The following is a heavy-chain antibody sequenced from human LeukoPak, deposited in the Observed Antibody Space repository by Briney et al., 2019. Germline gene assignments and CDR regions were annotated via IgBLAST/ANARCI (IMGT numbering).Heavy chain of an antibody. CDR3: ARALHCSSTSCYWFDP. Sequence: SETLSFTCTVSGGSISSYYWSWIRQPPGKGLEWIGYIYYSGSTNYNPSLKSRVTISVDTSKNQFSLKLSSVTAADTAVYYCARALHCSSTSCYWFDPWGQGTLVTVSS. CDR1: GGSISSYY. J-gene: IGHJ5*02. CDR2: IYYSGST. V-gene: IGHV4-59*01. D-gene: IGHD2-2*01.